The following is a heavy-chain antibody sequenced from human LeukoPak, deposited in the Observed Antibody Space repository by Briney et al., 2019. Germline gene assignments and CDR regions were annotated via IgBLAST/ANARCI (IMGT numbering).Heavy chain of an antibody. CDR3: ARDLPLSGTFDI. CDR1: GGSINSGYYY. V-gene: IGHV4-31*03. CDR2: IHSSGST. Sequence: PSETLSLTCTVSGGSINSGYYYWIWFRQHPGKGLEWIGYIHSSGSTYFNPSLKSRVTISLDTSKNQFSLKLTSVTAADTAVYYCARDLPLSGTFDIWGQGTMVTVSS. D-gene: IGHD5-12*01. J-gene: IGHJ3*02.